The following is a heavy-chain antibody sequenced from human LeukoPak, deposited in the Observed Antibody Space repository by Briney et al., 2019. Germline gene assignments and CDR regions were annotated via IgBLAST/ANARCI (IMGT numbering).Heavy chain of an antibody. J-gene: IGHJ6*02. CDR3: ARVYYDFWTYYYSMDV. CDR2: ISAYNGNT. Sequence: ASVKVSCKASGYTFTGYGISWVRQAPGQGLEWMGWISAYNGNTNYAQKLQGRVTMTTDTSTSTAYMELRSLRSDDTAVYYCARVYYDFWTYYYSMDVWGQGTTVTVSS. CDR1: GYTFTGYG. D-gene: IGHD3-3*01. V-gene: IGHV1-18*01.